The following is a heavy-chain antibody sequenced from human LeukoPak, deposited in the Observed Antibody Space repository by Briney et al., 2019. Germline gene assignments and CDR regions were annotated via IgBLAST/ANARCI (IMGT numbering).Heavy chain of an antibody. CDR3: VRRGVSSEGYAY. Sequence: SETLSLTCTVSGGSISSSSYYWGWIRQPPGKGLEWIGSIYYSGSTYYSPSLKSRVTISVDTSKNQFSLKLSSVTAADTAVYYCVRRGVSSEGYAYWGQGTLVTVSS. D-gene: IGHD3-16*01. V-gene: IGHV4-39*01. CDR2: IYYSGST. CDR1: GGSISSSSYY. J-gene: IGHJ4*02.